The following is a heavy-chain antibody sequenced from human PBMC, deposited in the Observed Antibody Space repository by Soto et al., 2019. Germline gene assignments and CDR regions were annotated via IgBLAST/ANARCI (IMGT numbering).Heavy chain of an antibody. D-gene: IGHD6-13*01. CDR1: GFTFSSYA. V-gene: IGHV3-30-3*01. CDR2: ISYDGSNK. CDR3: AREEGDSSSWYFDY. Sequence: QVQLVESGGGVVQPGRSLRLSCAASGFTFSSYAMHWVRQAPGKGLERVAVISYDGSNKYYADSVKGRFTISRDNSKNTLYLQMNSLRAEDTAVYYCAREEGDSSSWYFDYWGQGTLVTVSS. J-gene: IGHJ4*02.